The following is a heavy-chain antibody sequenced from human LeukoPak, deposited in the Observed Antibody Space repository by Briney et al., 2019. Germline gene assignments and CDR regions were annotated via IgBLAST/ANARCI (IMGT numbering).Heavy chain of an antibody. J-gene: IGHJ4*02. CDR1: RFTFSRYW. V-gene: IGHV3-74*01. D-gene: IGHD2-21*02. CDR3: ATDRGAYCGGDCSHFDY. CDR2: INSDGSDI. Sequence: GGSLRLSCVASRFTFSRYWMHWVRQAPGKGLVWVSRINSDGSDITYADSVKGRFTISRDNAKSTVYLQMNSLRAEDTALYYCATDRGAYCGGDCSHFDYWGQGTLVTVSS.